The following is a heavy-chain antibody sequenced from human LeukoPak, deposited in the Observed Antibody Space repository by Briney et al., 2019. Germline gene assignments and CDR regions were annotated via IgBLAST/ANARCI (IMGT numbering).Heavy chain of an antibody. D-gene: IGHD6-13*01. V-gene: IGHV3-21*01. CDR2: ISSSSSYI. Sequence: GGSLRLSCAASGFTFSSYSMNWVRQAPGKGLEWVSSISSSSSYIYYADSVKGRFTISRDNAKNSLYLQMNSLRAEDTAVYYCARGALQLVPDYWGQGTLVTVSS. CDR1: GFTFSSYS. CDR3: ARGALQLVPDY. J-gene: IGHJ4*02.